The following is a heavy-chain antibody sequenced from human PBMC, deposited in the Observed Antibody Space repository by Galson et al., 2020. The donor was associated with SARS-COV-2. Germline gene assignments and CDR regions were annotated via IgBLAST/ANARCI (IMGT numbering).Heavy chain of an antibody. Sequence: GGSLRLSCAASGFTFSDYSISWIHQAPGKGLEWISYISSSGITIYYADSVKGRFTISRDNAKNSLYLQMNSLRAEDRAVYYCAREMASINGSHRDYYYYGMDVWGQGTTVTVSS. CDR2: ISSSGITI. CDR1: GFTFSDYS. CDR3: AREMASINGSHRDYYYYGMDV. V-gene: IGHV3-11*01. J-gene: IGHJ6*02.